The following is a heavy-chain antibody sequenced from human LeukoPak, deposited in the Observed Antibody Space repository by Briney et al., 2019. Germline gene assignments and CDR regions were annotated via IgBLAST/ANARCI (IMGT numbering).Heavy chain of an antibody. D-gene: IGHD1-26*01. CDR2: ISSSGSPI. CDR3: ARGDSGSYYSGY. J-gene: IGHJ4*02. CDR1: GFTFSDYY. Sequence: GGSLRLSCAASGFTFSDYYMSWIRQAPGKGLEWISYISSSGSPIYYADSVKGRFTISRDNAKNSLYLQMNSLRAKGTAVYYCARGDSGSYYSGYWGQGTLVTVSS. V-gene: IGHV3-11*01.